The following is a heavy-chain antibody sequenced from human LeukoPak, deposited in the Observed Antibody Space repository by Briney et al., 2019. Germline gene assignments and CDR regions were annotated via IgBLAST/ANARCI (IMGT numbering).Heavy chain of an antibody. D-gene: IGHD2-2*02. CDR3: ATAPILRGEGGEHYKYGMDV. Sequence: PSETLSLTCTVSGGSISSHYYWIWIRQPPGKGLEWIGEIYHNGTPNYNPSLKSRVTISADTFKNHFSLKMTSVTAADTAVYYCATAPILRGEGGEHYKYGMDVWGQGTTVIVSS. CDR2: IYHNGTP. CDR1: GGSISSHYY. J-gene: IGHJ6*02. V-gene: IGHV4/OR15-8*01.